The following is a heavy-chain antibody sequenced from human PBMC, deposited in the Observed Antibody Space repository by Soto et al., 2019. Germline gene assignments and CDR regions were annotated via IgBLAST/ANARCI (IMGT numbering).Heavy chain of an antibody. CDR1: GFTFSSYA. CDR3: AKAALSYDSGGDSDSRYYFDC. D-gene: IGHD3-22*01. V-gene: IGHV3-23*01. J-gene: IGHJ4*02. CDR2: ISGTGGSR. Sequence: EVQLLESGGGLIQPGGSLRLSCAASGFTFSSYAMNWVCQAPGKGLEWVSGISGTGGSRHYADSVKGRFTISRDNSKNTLFLQMSTLRAGDTAVYYCAKAALSYDSGGDSDSRYYFDCWGQGALVTVSS.